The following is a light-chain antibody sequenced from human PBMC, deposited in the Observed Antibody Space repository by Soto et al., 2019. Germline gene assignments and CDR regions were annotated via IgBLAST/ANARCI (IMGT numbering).Light chain of an antibody. CDR3: SSYTGSNNLG. CDR2: EVS. J-gene: IGLJ3*02. Sequence: QSVLTQPPFASGSPGQSVTISCSGTSSDVGGYNYVSWYQQHPGKAPKVMIYEVSKRPSGVPDRFSGSKSGNTASLTVSGLQAEDEADCYCSSYTGSNNLGFGGGTKLTVL. V-gene: IGLV2-8*01. CDR1: SSDVGGYNY.